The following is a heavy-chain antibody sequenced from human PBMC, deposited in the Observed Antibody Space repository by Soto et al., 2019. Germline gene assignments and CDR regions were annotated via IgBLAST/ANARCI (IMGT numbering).Heavy chain of an antibody. D-gene: IGHD2-15*01. J-gene: IGHJ4*02. CDR2: ILPIMGSV. CDR3: ARIPRYSYPTSDPLDN. CDR1: GGTFNTYT. V-gene: IGHV1-69*01. Sequence: QVHLVQSGSEVKKPGSSVTVSCKASGGTFNTYTFIWVRQAPGQGLEWMGSILPIMGSVNYAHDFRGRLSITADPSTTTAYMELTSLTSHDTAIYYCARIPRYSYPTSDPLDNWGQGTLVTVSA.